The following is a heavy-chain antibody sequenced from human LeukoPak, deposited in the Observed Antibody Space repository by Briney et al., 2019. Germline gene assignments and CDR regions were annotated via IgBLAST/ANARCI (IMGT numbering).Heavy chain of an antibody. V-gene: IGHV4-31*02. CDR1: Y. D-gene: IGHD3-10*01. CDR2: IYYSGST. Sequence: YWSWIRQHPGKGLEWIGYIYYSGSTYYNPSLKSRVTISVDTSKNQFSLKLSSVTAADTAVYYCARGSVVRGVIHFDYWGQGTLVTVSS. CDR3: ARGSVVRGVIHFDY. J-gene: IGHJ4*02.